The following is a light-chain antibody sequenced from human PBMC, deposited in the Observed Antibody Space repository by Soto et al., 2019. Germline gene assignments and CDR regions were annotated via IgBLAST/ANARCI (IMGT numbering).Light chain of an antibody. CDR3: QQYDRWPVT. J-gene: IGKJ4*01. CDR2: EAS. V-gene: IGKV4-1*01. Sequence: DIVMTQSPDSLAASLGERATINSKSSQTILYSSNNKSYLGWYQQKPGQSPRLIISEASTGATGIPPRFSGSGSGTEFTLTIDRLQSADFAVYYCQQYDRWPVTFGEGTKVDIK. CDR1: QTILYSSNNKSY.